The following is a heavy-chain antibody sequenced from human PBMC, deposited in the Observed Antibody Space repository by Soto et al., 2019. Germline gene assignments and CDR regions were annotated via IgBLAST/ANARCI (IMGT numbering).Heavy chain of an antibody. Sequence: GGSLRLSCAASGFTFSSYWMSWVRQAPGKGLEWVANIKQDGSEKYYVDSVKGRFTISRDNAKNSLYLQMNSLRAEDTAVYYCAGDRDRVLRFLEWLYYFDYWGQGTLVTVSS. V-gene: IGHV3-7*01. CDR2: IKQDGSEK. D-gene: IGHD3-3*01. J-gene: IGHJ4*02. CDR3: AGDRDRVLRFLEWLYYFDY. CDR1: GFTFSSYW.